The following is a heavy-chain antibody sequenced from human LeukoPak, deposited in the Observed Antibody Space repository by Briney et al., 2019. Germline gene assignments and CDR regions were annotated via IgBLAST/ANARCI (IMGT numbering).Heavy chain of an antibody. CDR2: ISGSGGST. V-gene: IGHV3-23*01. CDR1: GFTFSSYA. CDR3: LKVYYDILTGYRED. J-gene: IGHJ3*01. D-gene: IGHD3-9*01. Sequence: GGSLRLSCAASGFTFSSYAMGWVRQAPGKGLEWVSAISGSGGSTYYADSVKGRFTISRDNSKNTLYLQMNSLRAEDTAVYYCLKVYYDILTGYREDWGQGTMVTVSS.